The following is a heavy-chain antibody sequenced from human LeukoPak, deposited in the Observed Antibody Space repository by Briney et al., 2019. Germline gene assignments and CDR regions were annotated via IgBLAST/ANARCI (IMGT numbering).Heavy chain of an antibody. CDR3: AKVLCKSSGWYYFDY. D-gene: IGHD6-19*01. Sequence: GSLRLSCAASGFTFSSYAMSWVRQAPGKGLERVSAISGSGGSTYYADSVKGRFTISRDNSKNTLYLQMNSLRAEDTAVYYCAKVLCKSSGWYYFDYWGQGTLVTVSS. CDR1: GFTFSSYA. V-gene: IGHV3-23*01. J-gene: IGHJ4*02. CDR2: ISGSGGST.